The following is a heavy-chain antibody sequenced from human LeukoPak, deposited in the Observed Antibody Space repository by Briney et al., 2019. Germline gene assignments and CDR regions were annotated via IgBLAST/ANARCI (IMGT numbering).Heavy chain of an antibody. J-gene: IGHJ4*02. D-gene: IGHD3-22*01. CDR2: INPNSGGT. Sequence: ASVKVSCKASGYTFTGYYMHWVRQAPGQGLEWMGWINPNSGGTNYAQKFQGRVTMTRETSISTAYMEVSRLRSDDTAVYYCARDRGRYYDSRGFYWGYYFDSWGQGILVTVST. V-gene: IGHV1-2*02. CDR1: GYTFTGYY. CDR3: ARDRGRYYDSRGFYWGYYFDS.